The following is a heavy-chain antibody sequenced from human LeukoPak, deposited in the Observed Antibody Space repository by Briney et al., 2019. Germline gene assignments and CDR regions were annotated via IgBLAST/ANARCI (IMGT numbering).Heavy chain of an antibody. CDR1: GFTFSSYA. J-gene: IGHJ3*02. CDR3: AKGHLFTIIVVVNADAFDI. CDR2: ISGSGDNT. V-gene: IGHV3-23*01. Sequence: GGSLRLSCAASGFTFSSYAMSWVRQAPGKGLEWVSAISGSGDNTYYADSVKGRFTISRVNSKNTLYLQMNSLRAEDTAVYYRAKGHLFTIIVVVNADAFDIWGQGTMVAVTS. D-gene: IGHD3-22*01.